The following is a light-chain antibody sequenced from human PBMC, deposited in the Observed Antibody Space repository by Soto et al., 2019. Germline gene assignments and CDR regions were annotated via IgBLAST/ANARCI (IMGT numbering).Light chain of an antibody. CDR3: QQRYRWPET. Sequence: EIVLTQSPGTLSLSPGERATISCRASQSVTNFLAWYQQKPGQSPSLLIYNASHRATGIPARFSGSGSGTDFTLTISSLEPEDFAVYYCQQRYRWPETFGQGTKV. J-gene: IGKJ1*01. V-gene: IGKV3-11*01. CDR1: QSVTNF. CDR2: NAS.